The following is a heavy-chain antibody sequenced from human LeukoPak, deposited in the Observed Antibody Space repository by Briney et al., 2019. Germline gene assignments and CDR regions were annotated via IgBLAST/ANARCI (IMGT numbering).Heavy chain of an antibody. CDR2: INPNSGGT. D-gene: IGHD5-12*01. Sequence: ASVKVSCKASGYTFTGYYMHWVRQAPGQGLEWMGWINPNSGGTNYAQKFQGRVTMTRDTSISTAYMELGRLRSDDTAVYYCAVSGYDRSGNFDYWGQGTLATVSS. CDR3: AVSGYDRSGNFDY. V-gene: IGHV1-2*02. J-gene: IGHJ4*02. CDR1: GYTFTGYY.